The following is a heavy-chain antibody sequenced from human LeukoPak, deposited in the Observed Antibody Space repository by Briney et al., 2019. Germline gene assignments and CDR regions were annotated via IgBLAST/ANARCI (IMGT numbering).Heavy chain of an antibody. Sequence: ASVKVSCKASGYTFTSYGISWVRQAPGQGLEWMGWISAYNGNTNYAQKLQGRVTMTTDTSTSTAYMELRSLRSDDTAVYYCARGSLGWGSEPEYFDYWGQGTLVTVSS. CDR2: ISAYNGNT. CDR1: GYTFTSYG. CDR3: ARGSLGWGSEPEYFDY. J-gene: IGHJ4*01. V-gene: IGHV1-18*01. D-gene: IGHD1-14*01.